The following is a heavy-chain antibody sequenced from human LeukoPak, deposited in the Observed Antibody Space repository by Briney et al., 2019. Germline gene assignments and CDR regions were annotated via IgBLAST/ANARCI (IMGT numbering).Heavy chain of an antibody. CDR3: ARDAPRSGSIARFDY. CDR1: GYTFTSYG. J-gene: IGHJ4*02. Sequence: ASVKVSCKASGYTFTSYGISWVRQAPGQGLEWMGWISAYNGNTNHAQKLQGRVTMTTDTSTSTAYMELRSLRSDDTAVYYCARDAPRSGSIARFDYWGQGTLVTVPS. D-gene: IGHD3-3*01. CDR2: ISAYNGNT. V-gene: IGHV1-18*01.